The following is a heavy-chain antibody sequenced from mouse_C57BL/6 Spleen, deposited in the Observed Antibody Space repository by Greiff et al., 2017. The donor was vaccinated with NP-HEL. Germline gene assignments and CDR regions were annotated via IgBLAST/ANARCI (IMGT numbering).Heavy chain of an antibody. V-gene: IGHV5-16*01. D-gene: IGHD2-4*01. Sequence: EVKLMESEGGLVQPGSSMKLSCTASGFTFSDYYMAWVRQVPEKGLEWVANINYDGSSTYYLDSLKSRFIISRDNAKNILYLQMSSLKSEDTATYYCAREGAYYDYDGSFDYWGQGTTLTVSS. CDR2: INYDGSST. CDR3: AREGAYYDYDGSFDY. CDR1: GFTFSDYY. J-gene: IGHJ2*01.